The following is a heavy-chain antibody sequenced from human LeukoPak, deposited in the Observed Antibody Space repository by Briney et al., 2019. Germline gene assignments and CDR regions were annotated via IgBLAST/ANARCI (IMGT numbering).Heavy chain of an antibody. Sequence: GRSLRLSCAASGFTFDDYAMHWVRQAPGKGLEWVSGISGNSGSIGYADSVKGRFTISRDNAKNSLYLQMNSLRAEDTALYYCAKEIRVTSFGVVQGGAFDVWGQGTMVTVSS. CDR1: GFTFDDYA. CDR2: ISGNSGSI. V-gene: IGHV3-9*01. CDR3: AKEIRVTSFGVVQGGAFDV. J-gene: IGHJ3*01. D-gene: IGHD3-3*01.